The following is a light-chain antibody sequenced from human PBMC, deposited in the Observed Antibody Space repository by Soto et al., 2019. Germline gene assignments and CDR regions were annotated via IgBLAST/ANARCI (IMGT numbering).Light chain of an antibody. J-gene: IGKJ1*01. V-gene: IGKV3-20*01. CDR3: QQYGSSGT. CDR2: GAS. Sequence: EIVLTQSPGTLSLSPEESATLSCRASQNFGISYLAWYQQKPGQAPRLLIYGASNRATGIPDRFSGSGSGTDFTLTISRLEPEDFAVYYCQQYGSSGTFGQGTKVDIK. CDR1: QNFGISY.